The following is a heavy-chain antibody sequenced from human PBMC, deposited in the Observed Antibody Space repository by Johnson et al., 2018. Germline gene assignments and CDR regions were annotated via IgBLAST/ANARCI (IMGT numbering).Heavy chain of an antibody. V-gene: IGHV3-30*03. D-gene: IGHD4-17*01. CDR3: ARDLEGATTEGPGGMDV. CDR2: ISYDGSNK. CDR1: GFTFSSYG. J-gene: IGHJ6*02. Sequence: QVQLVQSGGGVVQPGRSXRLSCAASGFTFSSYGMHWVRQAPGKGLEWVAVISYDGSNKYYADSVKGRFTISRDNSKNTLYLQMNSLRAEDTAVYYCARDLEGATTEGPGGMDVWGQGTTVTVSS.